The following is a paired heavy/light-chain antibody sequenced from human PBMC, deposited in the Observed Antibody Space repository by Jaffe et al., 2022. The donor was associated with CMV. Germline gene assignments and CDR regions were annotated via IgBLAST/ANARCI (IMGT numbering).Light chain of an antibody. CDR3: HQYGNSLGT. Sequence: EIVLTQSPGTLSLSPGERAILSCRASQSVTSNYLAWFQQKPGQTPRLLIYAASSRASGIPDRFSGSGSGTDFTLTISRLEPEDFAIYYCHQYGNSLGTFGQGTRVEIK. CDR2: AAS. V-gene: IGKV3-20*01. J-gene: IGKJ1*01. CDR1: QSVTSNY.
Heavy chain of an antibody. Sequence: QVQLVQSGAEVKKPGASMRISCKASGYGFTSFYLYWVRQAPGQGLEWMGIIKPSDGSTTYTEKFQGRVTMTRDTSTSSVYMELNSLTSEDTAVYYCARGIAAVSVWSPHGRDVWGQYGMDAWGQGTTVIVSS. J-gene: IGHJ6*02. CDR2: IKPSDGST. V-gene: IGHV1-46*01. CDR1: GYGFTSFY. D-gene: IGHD3-16*01. CDR3: ARGIAAVSVWSPHGRDVWGQYGMDA.